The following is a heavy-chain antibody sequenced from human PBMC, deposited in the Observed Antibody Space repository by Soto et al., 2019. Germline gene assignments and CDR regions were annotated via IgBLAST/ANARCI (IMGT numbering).Heavy chain of an antibody. Sequence: SETLSLTCTVSGGSISSYYWSWIRQPPGKGLEWIGYIYYSGSTNYNPSLKSRVTISVDTSKNQFSLKLSSVTAADTAVYYCARGTIFGVVPTYNWFDPWGQGTLVTVSS. CDR2: IYYSGST. J-gene: IGHJ5*02. CDR3: ARGTIFGVVPTYNWFDP. D-gene: IGHD3-3*01. V-gene: IGHV4-59*01. CDR1: GGSISSYY.